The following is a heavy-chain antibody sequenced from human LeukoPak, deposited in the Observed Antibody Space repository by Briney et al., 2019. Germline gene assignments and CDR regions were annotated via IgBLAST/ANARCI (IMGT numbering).Heavy chain of an antibody. D-gene: IGHD6-13*01. J-gene: IGHJ4*02. CDR1: GFPFSSYG. Sequence: PGGSLRLSCVASGFPFSSYGMHWVRQAPGKGLEWVAVIWSVGGAEYYADSVKGRFTISRDNAKNSLYLQMNSLRAEDTAVYYCARDLYSGDYWGQGTLVTVSS. CDR2: IWSVGGAE. V-gene: IGHV3-33*01. CDR3: ARDLYSGDY.